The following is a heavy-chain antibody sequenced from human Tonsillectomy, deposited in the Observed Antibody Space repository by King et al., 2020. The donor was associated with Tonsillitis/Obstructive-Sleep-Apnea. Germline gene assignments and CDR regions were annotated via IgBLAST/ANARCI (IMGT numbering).Heavy chain of an antibody. V-gene: IGHV3-7*03. D-gene: IGHD4-17*01. J-gene: IGHJ4*02. CDR2: IKQDGSER. Sequence: VQLVESGGGLVQPGGSLRLSCAASGCTFSSYWMTWVRQAPGKGLEWVANIKQDGSERYYVDSVKGRFTISRDNAKNSLYLQMNTLRAEDTAVYYCAREKTVTTLDYWGQGTRVTVTS. CDR1: GCTFSSYW. CDR3: AREKTVTTLDY.